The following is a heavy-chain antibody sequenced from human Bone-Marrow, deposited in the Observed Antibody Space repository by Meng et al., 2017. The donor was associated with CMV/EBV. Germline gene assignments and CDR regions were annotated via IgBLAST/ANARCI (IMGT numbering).Heavy chain of an antibody. Sequence: GGSLRLSCAASGFTFSSYAMSWVRQAPGKGLEWVSAMSGGVTSTYYADSVKGRFTISRDNSKNTLYLQMNSLRAEDTAIYYCAKGKAYYQWGQGTLVAFSS. CDR3: AKGKAYYQ. J-gene: IGHJ4*02. CDR2: MSGGVTST. D-gene: IGHD2-2*01. V-gene: IGHV3-23*01. CDR1: GFTFSSYA.